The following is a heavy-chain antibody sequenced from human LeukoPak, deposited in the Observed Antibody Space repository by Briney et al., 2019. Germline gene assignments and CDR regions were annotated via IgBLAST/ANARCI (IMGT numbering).Heavy chain of an antibody. V-gene: IGHV4-39*01. Sequence: SETLSLTCTVSGDSISSSTSYWGWIRQPPGKGLEWIGSFRYSGSTYYNPSLKSRVTISADTSKDHFSLTLTSVTAADTAVYYCARHATTGIVGAPNAFDIWGQGTMVTVSS. CDR1: GDSISSSTSY. D-gene: IGHD1-26*01. J-gene: IGHJ3*02. CDR3: ARHATTGIVGAPNAFDI. CDR2: FRYSGST.